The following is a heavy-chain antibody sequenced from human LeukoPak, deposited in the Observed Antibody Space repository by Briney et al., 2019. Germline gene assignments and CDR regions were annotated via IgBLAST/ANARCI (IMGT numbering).Heavy chain of an antibody. D-gene: IGHD7-27*01. V-gene: IGHV3-9*01. CDR3: AKATGDWYFDL. CDR2: ISWNSGTR. J-gene: IGHJ2*01. Sequence: GGSLRLSCAGSGFNFNNYAMHWVRQAPGKGLEWLSGISWNSGTRGYADSVKGRFTISRDNAKNSLYLQMNSLRPDDTASYYCAKATGDWYFDLWGRGTLVTVSS. CDR1: GFNFNNYA.